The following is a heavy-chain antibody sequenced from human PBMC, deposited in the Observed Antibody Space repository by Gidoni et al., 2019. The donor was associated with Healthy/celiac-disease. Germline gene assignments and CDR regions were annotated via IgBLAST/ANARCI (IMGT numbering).Heavy chain of an antibody. J-gene: IGHJ6*02. CDR3: ARERTLWFGEGQYYYYGMDV. CDR2: IYYSGST. D-gene: IGHD3-10*01. V-gene: IGHV4-31*03. CDR1: GGSISRGGYY. Sequence: QVQLQESGPGLVKPSQTLSLTCTVSGGSISRGGYYWSWIRQHPGKGLEWIGYIYYSGSTYYNPSLKSRVTISVDTSKNQFSLKLSSVTAADTAVYYCARERTLWFGEGQYYYYGMDVWGQGTTVTVSS.